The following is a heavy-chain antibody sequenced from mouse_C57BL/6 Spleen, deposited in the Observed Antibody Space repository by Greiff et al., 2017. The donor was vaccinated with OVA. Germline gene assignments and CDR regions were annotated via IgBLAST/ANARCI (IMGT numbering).Heavy chain of an antibody. V-gene: IGHV1-82*01. J-gene: IGHJ2*01. D-gene: IGHD2-4*01. CDR3: FYYDYDDGVYYFDY. CDR1: GYAFSSSW. Sequence: QVQLQQSGPELVKPGASVKISCKASGYAFSSSWMNWVKQRPGKGLEWIGRIYPGDGDTNYNGKFKGKATLTADKSSSTAYMQLSSLTSEDSAVYFCFYYDYDDGVYYFDYWGQGTTLTVSS. CDR2: IYPGDGDT.